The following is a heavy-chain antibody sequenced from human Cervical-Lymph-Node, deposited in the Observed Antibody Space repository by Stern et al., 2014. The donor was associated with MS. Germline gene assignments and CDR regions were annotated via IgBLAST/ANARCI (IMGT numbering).Heavy chain of an antibody. D-gene: IGHD6-19*01. Sequence: VQLEESGGGVVKPGGSLRLSCAVSGIDFSDYYMAWVRQAPGQGLEWISYISYSGKNKNYADSVKGRFTISRDNANNSVYLQMDSLRSEDTAFYYCARDFNWGNSGSYDAWGQGTLVTVSS. CDR1: GIDFSDYY. V-gene: IGHV3-11*01. CDR2: ISYSGKNK. J-gene: IGHJ5*02. CDR3: ARDFNWGNSGSYDA.